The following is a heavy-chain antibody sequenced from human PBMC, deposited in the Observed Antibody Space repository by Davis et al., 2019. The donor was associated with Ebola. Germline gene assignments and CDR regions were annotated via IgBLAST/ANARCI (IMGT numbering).Heavy chain of an antibody. Sequence: GESLKISCAASGFTVSSNYMSWVRQAPGKGLEWVSSISSSSSYIYYADSVKGRFTISRDNAKNSLYLQMNSLRAEDTAVYYCARGGVGAITGVDYWGQGTLVTVSS. CDR1: GFTVSSNY. V-gene: IGHV3-21*01. CDR3: ARGGVGAITGVDY. J-gene: IGHJ4*02. D-gene: IGHD1-26*01. CDR2: ISSSSSYI.